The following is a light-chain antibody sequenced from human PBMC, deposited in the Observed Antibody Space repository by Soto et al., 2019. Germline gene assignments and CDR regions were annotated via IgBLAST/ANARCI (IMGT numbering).Light chain of an antibody. Sequence: QSVLTQPPSVSAAPGQKVTISCSGSSSNIGSNYVSWYQQLPGTAPKLLIYDDNKRPSGIPDRFSGSKSGTSATLGITGLQAGDEVDYYCGTWDSSLGAGVFGGGTKLTVL. CDR3: GTWDSSLGAGV. CDR1: SSNIGSNY. CDR2: DDN. V-gene: IGLV1-51*01. J-gene: IGLJ2*01.